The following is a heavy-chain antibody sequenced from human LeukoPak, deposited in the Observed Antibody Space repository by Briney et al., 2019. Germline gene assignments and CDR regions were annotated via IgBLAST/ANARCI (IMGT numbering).Heavy chain of an antibody. D-gene: IGHD6-13*01. CDR3: ARGRYSSSWYDY. CDR2: INHSGST. J-gene: IGHJ4*02. CDR1: GGSFSGYY. Sequence: SETLSLTCAVYGGSFSGYYWSWIRQPPGKGLEWIGEINHSGSTSYNPSLKSRVTISVDTSKNQSSLKLSSVTAADTAVYYCARGRYSSSWYDYWGQGTLVTVSS. V-gene: IGHV4-34*01.